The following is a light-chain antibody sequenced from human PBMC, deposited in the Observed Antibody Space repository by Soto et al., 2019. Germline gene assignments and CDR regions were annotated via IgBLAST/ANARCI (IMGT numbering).Light chain of an antibody. J-gene: IGKJ1*01. CDR2: DAS. V-gene: IGKV3-11*01. Sequence: EIVLTPSPATLSLSPGERATLSCRASQSVSSYLAWYQQKPGQAPTLLIYDASNRATGIPDRFSVSGSGTDFTLTISRLEPGDFAVYYCQQYGDSPRSFGQGTKVDIK. CDR3: QQYGDSPRS. CDR1: QSVSSY.